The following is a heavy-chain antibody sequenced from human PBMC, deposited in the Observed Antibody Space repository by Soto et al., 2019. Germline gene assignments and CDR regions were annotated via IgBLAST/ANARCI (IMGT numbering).Heavy chain of an antibody. V-gene: IGHV3-21*06. J-gene: IGHJ6*02. CDR1: GFDFGSYS. CDR3: ARVSPGVMVTLKTPHLCIDV. Sequence: PGGSLRLSCAASGFDFGSYSMNWVRQSPGGGLEWVSSISSSGKYISYADSVKGRFTITRDNGTNTLFLQMDSLRVEDSALYYCARVSPGVMVTLKTPHLCIDVWGQGTTVTVSS. CDR2: ISSSGKYI. D-gene: IGHD3-16*01.